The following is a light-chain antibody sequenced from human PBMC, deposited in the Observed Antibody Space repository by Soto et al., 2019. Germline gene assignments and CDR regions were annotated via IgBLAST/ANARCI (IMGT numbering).Light chain of an antibody. J-gene: IGLJ2*01. Sequence: QSALTQTPSASGTPGQRGTISCSGSNSNMGRNYVYWYQQVPGTAPKLLMYRNDVRPSGVPDRFTGSKSGTSASLAISGLRSEDEADYYCAVWDNSLNGVAFGGGTKLTVL. CDR3: AVWDNSLNGVA. V-gene: IGLV1-47*01. CDR1: NSNMGRNY. CDR2: RND.